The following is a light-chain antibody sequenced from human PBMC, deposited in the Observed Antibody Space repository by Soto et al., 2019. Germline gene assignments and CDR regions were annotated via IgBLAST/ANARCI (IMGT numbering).Light chain of an antibody. V-gene: IGKV1-16*01. Sequence: DIQMTQSPSLLSASVGDRVTIICRASQNINSYLAWFQQKPGKAPKSLIYDATSLQSGVPSRFSGSGSGTDFSLTISSLQPEDAATYYCQQYERYNPSFGGGTKLEI. CDR3: QQYERYNPS. CDR1: QNINSY. J-gene: IGKJ4*01. CDR2: DAT.